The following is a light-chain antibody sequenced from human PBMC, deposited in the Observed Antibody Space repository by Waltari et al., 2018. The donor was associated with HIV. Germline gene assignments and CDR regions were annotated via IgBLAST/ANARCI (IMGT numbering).Light chain of an antibody. J-gene: IGLJ3*02. Sequence: QSVLTHPPSASGTPGQRVTISCSGSSPNIGSTSVYWYQQLPGTTPKLLIYRNNQRPSGVPDRVSGSKSGTSASLAISGLRSEDEADYYCAAWDDSLSGWVFGGWTKLTVL. CDR1: SPNIGSTS. V-gene: IGLV1-47*01. CDR2: RNN. CDR3: AAWDDSLSGWV.